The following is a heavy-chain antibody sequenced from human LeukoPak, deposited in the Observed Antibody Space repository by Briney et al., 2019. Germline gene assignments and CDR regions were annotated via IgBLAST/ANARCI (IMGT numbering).Heavy chain of an antibody. CDR2: INQDGSQT. CDR1: GFTFSNYW. Sequence: GGSLRLSCAASGFTFSNYWMSWVRQAPGKGLEWVANINQDGSQTYYVDSGKGRFTISRDNAKSSLYLQMNSMRAEDTAVYYCARDLVGSMDVWGQGTTVTVSS. J-gene: IGHJ6*02. V-gene: IGHV3-7*01. D-gene: IGHD2-8*02. CDR3: ARDLVGSMDV.